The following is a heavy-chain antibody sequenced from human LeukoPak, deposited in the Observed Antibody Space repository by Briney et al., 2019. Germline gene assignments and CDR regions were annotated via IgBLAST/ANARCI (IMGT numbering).Heavy chain of an antibody. CDR1: GGSIGSGNW. J-gene: IGHJ6*03. D-gene: IGHD3-10*01. CDR3: ARIRGFGADYYYYYMDV. V-gene: IGHV4-4*02. CDR2: IHHSGST. Sequence: SETLSLTCDVSGGSIGSGNWWSWVRQPPGKGLEWIGEIHHSGSTNYNPSLKSRVTISVDKSKNQFSLKLSSVTAADTAVYYCARIRGFGADYYYYYMDVWGNGTTVTVSS.